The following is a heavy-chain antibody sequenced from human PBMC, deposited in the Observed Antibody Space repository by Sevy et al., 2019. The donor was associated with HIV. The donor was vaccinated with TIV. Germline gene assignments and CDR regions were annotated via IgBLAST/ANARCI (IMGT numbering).Heavy chain of an antibody. CDR1: GFTFSSYS. CDR3: ARDKRKYSSSSHPIDY. CDR2: ISSSSSTI. J-gene: IGHJ4*02. Sequence: GGSLRLSCAASGFTFSSYSMNWVRQAPGKGLEWVSYISSSSSTIYYADSGKGRFTISRDNAKNSLYLQMNSLRAEDTAVYYCARDKRKYSSSSHPIDYWGQGTLVTVSS. V-gene: IGHV3-48*01. D-gene: IGHD6-6*01.